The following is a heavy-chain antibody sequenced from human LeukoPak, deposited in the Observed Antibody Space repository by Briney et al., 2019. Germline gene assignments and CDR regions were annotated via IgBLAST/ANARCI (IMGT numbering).Heavy chain of an antibody. CDR3: ASFTKWELLPSY. CDR2: ISSSSTI. J-gene: IGHJ4*02. V-gene: IGHV3-48*01. D-gene: IGHD1-26*01. Sequence: GGSLRLSCAASGFTFSSYSMNWVRQAPGKGLEWVSYISSSSTIYYADSVKGRFTISRDNAKNSLYLQMNSLRAEDTAVYYCASFTKWELLPSYWGQGILVTVSS. CDR1: GFTFSSYS.